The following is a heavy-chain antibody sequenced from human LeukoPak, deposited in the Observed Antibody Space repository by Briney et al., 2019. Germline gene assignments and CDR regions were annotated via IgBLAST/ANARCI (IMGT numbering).Heavy chain of an antibody. V-gene: IGHV4-39*07. CDR1: GGSISSSSYY. CDR3: ARDSEWLGECFDY. J-gene: IGHJ4*02. D-gene: IGHD3-16*01. CDR2: IYYSGST. Sequence: SETLSLTCTVSGGSISSSSYYWGWIRQPPGKGLEWIGSIYYSGSTYYNPSLKSRATISVDTSKNQFSLKLSSVTAADTAVYYCARDSEWLGECFDYWGQGTLVTVSS.